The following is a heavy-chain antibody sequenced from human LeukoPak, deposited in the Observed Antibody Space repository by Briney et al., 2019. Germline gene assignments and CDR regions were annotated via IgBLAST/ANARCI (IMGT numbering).Heavy chain of an antibody. CDR3: AELGITMIGGV. J-gene: IGHJ6*04. D-gene: IGHD3-10*02. Sequence: GGSLRLSCAASGFTFSSYGMTWVRQAPGKGLEWVSYISSSSSTIYYADSVKGRLTISRDNAKNSLYLQMNSLRAEDTAVYYCAELGITMIGGVWGRGTTVTISS. CDR2: ISSSSSTI. V-gene: IGHV3-48*04. CDR1: GFTFSSYG.